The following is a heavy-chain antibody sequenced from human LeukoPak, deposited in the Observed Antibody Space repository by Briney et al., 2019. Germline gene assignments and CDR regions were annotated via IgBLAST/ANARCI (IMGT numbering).Heavy chain of an antibody. CDR1: GFIFSSYG. V-gene: IGHV3-33*01. J-gene: IGHJ4*02. D-gene: IGHD4-17*01. CDR3: ARDLRDYGDYFYFDY. Sequence: GGSLRLSCAASGFIFSSYGMHWVRQAPGKGLEWVAVIWYDGSNKYYADSVKGRFTISRDNSKNTLYLQMNSLRAEDTAVYYCARDLRDYGDYFYFDYWSQGTLVTVSS. CDR2: IWYDGSNK.